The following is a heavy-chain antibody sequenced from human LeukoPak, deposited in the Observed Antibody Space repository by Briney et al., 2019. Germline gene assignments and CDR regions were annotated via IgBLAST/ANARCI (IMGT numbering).Heavy chain of an antibody. CDR2: IYYSGST. D-gene: IGHD6-25*01. J-gene: IGHJ4*02. V-gene: IGHV4-59*01. CDR3: ARDFPAAGAFDY. Sequence: SETLSLTCTVSGGSISSYYWSWIRQPPGKGLEWIGYIYYSGSTNYNPSLKSRVTISVDTSKNQFSLKLSSVTAADTAVYYCARDFPAAGAFDYWGQGTLVTVSS. CDR1: GGSISSYY.